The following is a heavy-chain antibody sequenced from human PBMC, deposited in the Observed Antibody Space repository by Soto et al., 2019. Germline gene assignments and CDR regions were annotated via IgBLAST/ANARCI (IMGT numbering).Heavy chain of an antibody. CDR1: GFIVSDTY. CDR2: ISNRGDT. J-gene: IGHJ3*02. CDR3: AREPRYCRGGSCSITGDAYDI. D-gene: IGHD2-15*01. Sequence: EVQLVESGGGLVQPGGSLRLSCTASGFIVSDTYVNWVRQAPGEGLEWVSVISNRGDTHYADSVRGRFSLSRAISANTLHLQMNNLRVEDTAVYYCAREPRYCRGGSCSITGDAYDIWGQGTMVTVSS. V-gene: IGHV3-66*01.